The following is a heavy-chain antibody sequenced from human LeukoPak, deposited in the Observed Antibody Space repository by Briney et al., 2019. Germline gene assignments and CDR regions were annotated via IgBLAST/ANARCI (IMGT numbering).Heavy chain of an antibody. CDR2: IIYSSSTK. D-gene: IGHD3-10*01. V-gene: IGHV3-48*01. Sequence: GGSLRLSCAASGFTFSSYTMNWVRQAPGKGLEWISYIIYSSSTKFYADSVKGRFTISRDNSKNTLYLQMNSLRAEDTAVYYCAKTWWYGSGIRAFDIWGQGTMVTVSS. CDR1: GFTFSSYT. J-gene: IGHJ3*02. CDR3: AKTWWYGSGIRAFDI.